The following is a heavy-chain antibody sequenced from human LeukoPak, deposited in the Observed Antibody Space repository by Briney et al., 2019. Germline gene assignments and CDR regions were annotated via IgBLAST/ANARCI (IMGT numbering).Heavy chain of an antibody. Sequence: GGSLRLSCAASGFTFSSYSMNWVRQAPGKGLEWVSSISSSSVYINYADSLKGRFTISRDNAKNSLYLQMNSLGAEDTAVYYCARVASSGALRTDYWGQGTLVTVSS. CDR3: ARVASSGALRTDY. D-gene: IGHD2-15*01. CDR1: GFTFSSYS. J-gene: IGHJ4*02. V-gene: IGHV3-21*01. CDR2: ISSSSVYI.